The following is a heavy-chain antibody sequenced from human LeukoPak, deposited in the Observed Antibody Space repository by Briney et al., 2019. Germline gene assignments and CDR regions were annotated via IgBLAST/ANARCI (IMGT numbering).Heavy chain of an antibody. V-gene: IGHV4-59*01. CDR2: IYYSGST. CDR1: GGSISSYY. Sequence: SETLSLTCTVSGGSISSYYWSRIRQPPGEGLEWIGHIYYSGSTNYNPSLKSRVTISIDTSKNQFSLKLSSVTAADTAVYYCARTAYARFFDLWGRGTLVTVSS. CDR3: ARTAYARFFDL. J-gene: IGHJ2*01. D-gene: IGHD2-21*01.